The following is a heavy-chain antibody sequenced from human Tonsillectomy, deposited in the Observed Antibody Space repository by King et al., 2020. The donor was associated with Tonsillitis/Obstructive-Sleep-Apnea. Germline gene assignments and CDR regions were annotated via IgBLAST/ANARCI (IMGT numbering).Heavy chain of an antibody. Sequence: QLVQSGGDVVQPGRSLRLSCAASGFTFSSYSMDWVRQAPGKGLEWVALISHDGTNKYYADSVKGRFPISRDNSKNTLYLQMNSLRDEDTSVYYCARGGYCTSDSCTHLRWVDLWGKGTLVTVSS. V-gene: IGHV3-30*01. J-gene: IGHJ5*02. CDR2: ISHDGTNK. D-gene: IGHD2-2*01. CDR1: GFTFSSYS. CDR3: ARGGYCTSDSCTHLRWVDL.